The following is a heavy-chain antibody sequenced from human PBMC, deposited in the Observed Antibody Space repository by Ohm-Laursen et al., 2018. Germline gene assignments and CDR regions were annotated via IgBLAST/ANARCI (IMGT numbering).Heavy chain of an antibody. D-gene: IGHD7-27*01. CDR1: GGSISSYY. Sequence: SQTLSLTCTVSGGSISSYYWSWIRQPPGKGLEWIGYIYYSGSTNYNPSLKSRVTISVDTSKNQVSLKLSSVTAADTAVYYCARALGGYPISYYYGMDVWGQGTTVTVSS. V-gene: IGHV4-59*01. J-gene: IGHJ6*02. CDR3: ARALGGYPISYYYGMDV. CDR2: IYYSGST.